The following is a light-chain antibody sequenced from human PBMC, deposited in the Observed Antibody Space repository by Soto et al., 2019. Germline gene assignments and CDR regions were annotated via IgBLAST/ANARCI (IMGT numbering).Light chain of an antibody. Sequence: EIVLTQSPGTLSLSPGERATLSCRASQSVSSSYLAWHQQKPGQAPRLLIYGASSRATGIPDRFSGSGSGTDFTLTISRLEPEDFAVYYCQQYGSSPWTFCQGTKV. CDR2: GAS. CDR3: QQYGSSPWT. V-gene: IGKV3-20*01. J-gene: IGKJ1*01. CDR1: QSVSSSY.